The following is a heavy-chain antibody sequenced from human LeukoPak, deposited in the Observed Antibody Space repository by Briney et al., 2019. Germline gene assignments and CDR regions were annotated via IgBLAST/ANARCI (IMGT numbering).Heavy chain of an antibody. D-gene: IGHD2-21*02. CDR2: ISAYNGNT. V-gene: IGHV1-18*01. CDR3: ARDFPPQKDCGGDCYSRRFDP. J-gene: IGHJ5*02. CDR1: GYTFTSYG. Sequence: GASVKVSCKASGYTFTSYGISWVRQAPGQGLEWMGWISAYNGNTNYAQKLQGRVTMTTDTSTSTAYMELRSLRSDDTAVYYCARDFPPQKDCGGDCYSRRFDPWGQGTLVTVSS.